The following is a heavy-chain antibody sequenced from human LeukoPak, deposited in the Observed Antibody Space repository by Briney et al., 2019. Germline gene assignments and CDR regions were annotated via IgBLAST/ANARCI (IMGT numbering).Heavy chain of an antibody. J-gene: IGHJ4*02. V-gene: IGHV4-59*01. D-gene: IGHD3-22*01. CDR1: GGSISSYY. Sequence: MSSETLSLTCTVSGGSISSYYWSWIRQPPGKGLEWIGYIYYSGSTNYNPSLKSRVTISVDTSKNQFSLKLSSVTAADTAVCYCARQTLMAGYDSSGYYAYFDYWGQGTLVTVSS. CDR3: ARQTLMAGYDSSGYYAYFDY. CDR2: IYYSGST.